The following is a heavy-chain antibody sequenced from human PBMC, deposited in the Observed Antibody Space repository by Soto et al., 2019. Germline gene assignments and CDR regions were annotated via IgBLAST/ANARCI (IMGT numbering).Heavy chain of an antibody. CDR2: IYYSGST. CDR3: ARDSRTPSGGMDV. Sequence: SETLSLTCTVSGGFINSGDYHWTWIRQSPGKGLEWIGAIYYSGSTYYNPSLKSRIAISVDTSRNQFSLKLNSVTAADTALYYCARDSRTPSGGMDVWGQGTTVTVS. V-gene: IGHV4-30-4*01. J-gene: IGHJ6*02. CDR1: GGFINSGDYH.